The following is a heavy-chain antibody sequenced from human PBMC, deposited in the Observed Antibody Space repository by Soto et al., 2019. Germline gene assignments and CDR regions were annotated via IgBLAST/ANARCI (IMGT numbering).Heavy chain of an antibody. D-gene: IGHD3-16*01. CDR3: ARGPNYLGP. J-gene: IGHJ5*02. CDR2: INHSGST. Sequence: SETLSLSCTVYGGSFSGYYWSWIRQPPGKGLEWIGEINHSGSTNYNPSLKSRVTISVDTSKNQFSLKLSSVTAADTAVYYCARGPNYLGPWGQGTLVTVSS. CDR1: GGSFSGYY. V-gene: IGHV4-34*01.